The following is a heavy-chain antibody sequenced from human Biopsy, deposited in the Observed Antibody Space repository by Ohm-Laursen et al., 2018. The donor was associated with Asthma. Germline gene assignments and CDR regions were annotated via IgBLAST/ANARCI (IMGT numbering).Heavy chain of an antibody. CDR3: ARFQVGYSSGWSLLLKKIYYSGMDV. CDR2: IMTVFGTT. J-gene: IGHJ6*02. V-gene: IGHV1-69*01. CDR1: GGTFSNFA. Sequence: GSSVKVSCKAPGGTFSNFAISWVRQAPGQGLEWLGGIMTVFGTTNYAQKFQGRVTITADESTSTAYMEVTSLRSEDTAIYYCARFQVGYSSGWSLLLKKIYYSGMDVWGQGTAGTGSS. D-gene: IGHD6-19*01.